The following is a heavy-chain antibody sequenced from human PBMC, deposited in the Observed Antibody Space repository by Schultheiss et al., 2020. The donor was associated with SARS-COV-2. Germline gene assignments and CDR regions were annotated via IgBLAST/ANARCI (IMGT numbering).Heavy chain of an antibody. CDR3: ASHSPRYSYGKYYYYYYGMDV. CDR1: GYTFTSFG. Sequence: ASVKVSCKASGYTFTSFGISWVRQAPGQGLEWMGWISAYNGNTNYAQKFQGRVTMTRDTSISTAYMELSRLRSDDTAVYYCASHSPRYSYGKYYYYYYGMDVWGQGTTVTVSS. J-gene: IGHJ6*02. CDR2: ISAYNGNT. V-gene: IGHV1-18*01. D-gene: IGHD5-18*01.